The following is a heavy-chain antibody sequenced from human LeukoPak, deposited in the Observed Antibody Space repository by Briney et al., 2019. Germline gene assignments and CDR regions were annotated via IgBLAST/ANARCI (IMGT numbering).Heavy chain of an antibody. D-gene: IGHD3-22*01. CDR2: IYYSGST. V-gene: IGHV4-61*05. Sequence: PSETLSLTCTVSGASISSTSYYWSWIRQPPGKGLEWIGYIYYSGSTNYNPSLKSRVTISIDTSKNQFSLKLSSVTAADTAVYYCARHPSYYDRIDYWGQGTLVTVSS. J-gene: IGHJ4*02. CDR1: GASISSTSYY. CDR3: ARHPSYYDRIDY.